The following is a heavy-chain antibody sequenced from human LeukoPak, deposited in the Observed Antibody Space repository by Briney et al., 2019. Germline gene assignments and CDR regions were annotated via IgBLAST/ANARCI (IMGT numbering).Heavy chain of an antibody. CDR3: ASPNYYDSSGYNDNFDY. CDR2: ISYDGSNK. V-gene: IGHV3-30-3*01. J-gene: IGHJ4*02. Sequence: QAGGSLRLSCAASGFTFSSYAMHWVRQAPGKGLEWVAVISYDGSNKYYADSVKGRFTISRDNSKNTLYLQMNSLRAEDTAVYYCASPNYYDSSGYNDNFDYWGQGTLVTVSS. CDR1: GFTFSSYA. D-gene: IGHD3-22*01.